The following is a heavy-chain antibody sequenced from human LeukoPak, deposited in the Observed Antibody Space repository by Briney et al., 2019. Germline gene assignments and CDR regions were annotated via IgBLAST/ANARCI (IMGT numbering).Heavy chain of an antibody. J-gene: IGHJ4*02. CDR1: GGSSSSSY. V-gene: IGHV4-4*09. CDR2: IYTSGST. D-gene: IGHD2-15*01. Sequence: SETLSLTCTVSGGSSSSSYWSWIRQPPGKGLEWIGYIYTSGSTNYNPSLKSRVTISVDTSKNQFSLNLSSVTAADTAVYYCARRRSGGRDFDFWGRGTLVTVSS. CDR3: ARRRSGGRDFDF.